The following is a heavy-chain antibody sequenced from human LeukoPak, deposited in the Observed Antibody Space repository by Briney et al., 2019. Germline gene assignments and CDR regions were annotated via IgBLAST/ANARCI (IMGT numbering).Heavy chain of an antibody. CDR1: GYTFTSYD. CDR3: ARGDYDTPWNWFDP. CDR2: MNPNSGNT. J-gene: IGHJ5*02. V-gene: IGHV1-8*01. D-gene: IGHD3-9*01. Sequence: ASVKVSCKASGYTFTSYDINWVRQATGQGLEWMGRMNPNSGNTGYAQKFQGRVTMTRNTSISTAYMELSSLRSEDTAVYYCARGDYDTPWNWFDPWGQGTLVTVSS.